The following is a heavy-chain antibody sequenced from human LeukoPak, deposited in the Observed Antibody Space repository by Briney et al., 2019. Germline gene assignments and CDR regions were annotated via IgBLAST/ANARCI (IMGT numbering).Heavy chain of an antibody. CDR2: IQRDGSEK. Sequence: QSGGSLRLSCAASGFTFSNSWMHWVRQAPGKGLEWVANIQRDGSEKYYVDSVKGRFTISRDNAKNSLSLQMNSLRAEDTAVYFCASSRGWFFDEYWGRGTPVTVSS. D-gene: IGHD6-19*01. CDR3: ASSRGWFFDEY. V-gene: IGHV3-7*03. J-gene: IGHJ4*02. CDR1: GFTFSNSW.